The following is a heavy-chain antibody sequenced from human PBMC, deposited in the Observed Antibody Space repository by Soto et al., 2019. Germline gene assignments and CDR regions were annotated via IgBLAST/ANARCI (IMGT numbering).Heavy chain of an antibody. Sequence: QVQLVESGGGLVTPGGSLRLSCASSGFTFSDYYMSWIRQAPGKGLEWLSYISPGSRYPAYADSVKGRFTISRDNARRSLSLQMNSLRAEDTAIYYCARVRRTQNGRGPFFDNWGQGTLVTVSS. CDR2: ISPGSRYP. D-gene: IGHD2-8*01. V-gene: IGHV3-11*05. CDR3: ARVRRTQNGRGPFFDN. J-gene: IGHJ4*02. CDR1: GFTFSDYY.